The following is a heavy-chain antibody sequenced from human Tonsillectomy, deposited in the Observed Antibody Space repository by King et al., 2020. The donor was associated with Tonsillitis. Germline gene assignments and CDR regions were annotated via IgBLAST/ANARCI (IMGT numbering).Heavy chain of an antibody. Sequence: VQLVESGGGLVQPGGSLRLSCAASGFSLNNYWMTWVRQAPGKGLEWVANINRDESVKHYVDSVKGRFSISRDNAKNSLYLQMNSLRAEDTAVYYCARDHTYYGSGNSYYDAFDIWGQGTLVTVSS. CDR2: INRDESVK. V-gene: IGHV3-7*03. J-gene: IGHJ3*02. D-gene: IGHD3-10*01. CDR1: GFSLNNYW. CDR3: ARDHTYYGSGNSYYDAFDI.